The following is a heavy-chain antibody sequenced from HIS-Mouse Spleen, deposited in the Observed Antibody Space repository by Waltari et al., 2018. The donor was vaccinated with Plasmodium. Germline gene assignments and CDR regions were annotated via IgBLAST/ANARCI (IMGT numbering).Heavy chain of an antibody. CDR1: GGSFSGYY. D-gene: IGHD1-26*01. CDR3: ARGGIVGATIDY. CDR2: INHSGST. J-gene: IGHJ4*02. Sequence: QVQLQQWGAGLLKPSETLSLPCAVHGGSFSGYYWSWIRKPPGKGLEWIGEINHSGSTNYNPSLKSRVTISVDTSKNQFSLKLSSVTAADTAVYYCARGGIVGATIDYWGQGTLVTVSS. V-gene: IGHV4-34*02.